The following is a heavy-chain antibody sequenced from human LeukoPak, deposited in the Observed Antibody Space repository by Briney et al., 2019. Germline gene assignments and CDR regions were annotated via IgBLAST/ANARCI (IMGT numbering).Heavy chain of an antibody. CDR1: GFTFSSYG. J-gene: IGHJ4*02. CDR2: ISYDGSNK. Sequence: GGSLSLSCAASGFTFSSYGMHWVRQAPGKGLEWVAVISYDGSNKYYADSVKGRFTISRDNSKNTLYLQVNSLRAEDTAVYYCAKPDSSSWYDFDYWGQGTLVTVSS. D-gene: IGHD6-13*01. V-gene: IGHV3-30*18. CDR3: AKPDSSSWYDFDY.